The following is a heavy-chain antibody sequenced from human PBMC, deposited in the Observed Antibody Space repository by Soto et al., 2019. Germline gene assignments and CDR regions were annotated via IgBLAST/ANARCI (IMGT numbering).Heavy chain of an antibody. CDR2: ISYDGSNK. V-gene: IGHV3-30*18. Sequence: QVQLVESGGGVVQPGRSLRLSCAASGFTFSSYGMHWVRQAPGKGLEWVAVISYDGSNKYYADSVKGRFTISRDNSKNTLYLHMNSLRAEDTAVYYWAKDLEAVAGIYYYYYGMDVWGQGTTVTVSS. D-gene: IGHD6-19*01. CDR3: AKDLEAVAGIYYYYYGMDV. CDR1: GFTFSSYG. J-gene: IGHJ6*02.